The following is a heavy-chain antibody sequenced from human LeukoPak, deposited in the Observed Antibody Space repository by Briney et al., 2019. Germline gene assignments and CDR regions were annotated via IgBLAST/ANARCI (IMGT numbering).Heavy chain of an antibody. J-gene: IGHJ4*02. Sequence: PSETLSLTCTVSSDSVSTYYWSWIRQPAGEGLEWIGRIYTIGSTNYNPSLKSRVTMSVDTSKNQFSLKLSPVTAADTAVYYCASTSDSGGYYYDYWGQGTLVTVSS. CDR1: SDSVSTYY. V-gene: IGHV4-4*07. CDR3: ASTSDSGGYYYDY. D-gene: IGHD3-22*01. CDR2: IYTIGST.